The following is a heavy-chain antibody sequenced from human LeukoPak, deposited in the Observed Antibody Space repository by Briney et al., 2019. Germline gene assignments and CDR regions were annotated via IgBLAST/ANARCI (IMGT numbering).Heavy chain of an antibody. Sequence: TGGSLRLSCAASGFTFSSYWIHWVRQAPGKGLVWVSRINTDGSSTSYADSVKGRFTISRDNAKNTLYLQMNSLRAEDTAVYYCARAPGGWYASDYWGQGTLVTVSS. V-gene: IGHV3-74*01. CDR1: GFTFSSYW. D-gene: IGHD6-19*01. J-gene: IGHJ4*02. CDR3: ARAPGGWYASDY. CDR2: INTDGSST.